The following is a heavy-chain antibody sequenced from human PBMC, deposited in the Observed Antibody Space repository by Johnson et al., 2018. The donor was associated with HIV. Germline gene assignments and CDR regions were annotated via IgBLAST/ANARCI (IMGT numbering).Heavy chain of an antibody. CDR3: ARVTNDAFDI. CDR2: IYSDGGT. Sequence: VQLVESGEGLVQPGGSLRLSCAASGFTFSSYAMSWVRQAPGKGLEWVSVIYSDGGTYYADSVQGRFTLSRDSSKNTLYLQMNSLRAGDTAVYYCARVTNDAFDIWGQGTMVTVSS. V-gene: IGHV3-66*01. CDR1: GFTFSSYA. J-gene: IGHJ3*02.